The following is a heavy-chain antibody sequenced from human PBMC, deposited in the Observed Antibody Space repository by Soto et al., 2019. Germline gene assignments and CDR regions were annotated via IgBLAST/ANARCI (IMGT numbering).Heavy chain of an antibody. D-gene: IGHD2-21*01. CDR2: INPNTGNP. Sequence: QVQLVQSGSESMQPGASVKVSCKGSGYNFNSHSINWLRQAPGQGLEWIGCINPNTGNPTYEQGLTGRFVFSVDTSVSTVYLHIFWLKADDSAIYYCARDRASVIFDYWGQGPLVTVSS. J-gene: IGHJ4*02. V-gene: IGHV7-4-1*01. CDR3: ARDRASVIFDY. CDR1: GYNFNSHS.